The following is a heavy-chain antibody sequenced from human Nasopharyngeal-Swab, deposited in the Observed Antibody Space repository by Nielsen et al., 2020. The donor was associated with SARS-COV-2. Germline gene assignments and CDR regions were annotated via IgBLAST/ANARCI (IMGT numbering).Heavy chain of an antibody. D-gene: IGHD6-19*01. CDR1: GFTVSSHY. J-gene: IGHJ4*02. Sequence: GGSLRLSYAVSGFTVSSHYMSWVRQAPGKGLEWVSVIYGGDSTYYADSVRGRFTVTRHISENTLYLQMNSLRAEDTAVYYCASSPSRGWYEYHLDNWGQGTLVTVSS. V-gene: IGHV3-53*04. CDR2: IYGGDST. CDR3: ASSPSRGWYEYHLDN.